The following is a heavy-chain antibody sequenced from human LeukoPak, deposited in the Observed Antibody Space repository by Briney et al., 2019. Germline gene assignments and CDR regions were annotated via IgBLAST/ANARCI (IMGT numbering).Heavy chain of an antibody. CDR1: GFPFNEYI. Sequence: GGSLRLSCSSSGFPFNEYIMHWVRQTPDRGLEWVSLLWYDGTKTYSADSVKGRFTISRDNSKNSLYLQMSSLRAEDTAVYYCARGRPHYDSNGHFPDFVYWGQGTLVTVSS. V-gene: IGHV3-33*01. D-gene: IGHD3-22*01. J-gene: IGHJ4*02. CDR3: ARGRPHYDSNGHFPDFVY. CDR2: LWYDGTKT.